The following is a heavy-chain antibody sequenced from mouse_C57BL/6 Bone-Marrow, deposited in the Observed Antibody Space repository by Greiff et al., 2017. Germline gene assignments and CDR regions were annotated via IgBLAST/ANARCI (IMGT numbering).Heavy chain of an antibody. V-gene: IGHV1-63*01. J-gene: IGHJ4*01. D-gene: IGHD6-1*01. CDR1: GYTFTNYW. Sequence: QVQLQQSGAELVRPGTSVKMSCKASGYTFTNYWIGWAKQRPGHGLEWIGDLYPGGGYTNYNEKFKGKATLTADKSSSTAYMQFSSLTSEDSAIYYCARDFFGSMDYWGQGTSVTVSS. CDR2: LYPGGGYT. CDR3: ARDFFGSMDY.